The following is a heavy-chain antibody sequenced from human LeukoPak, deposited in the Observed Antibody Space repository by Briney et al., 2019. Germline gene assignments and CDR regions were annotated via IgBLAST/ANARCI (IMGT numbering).Heavy chain of an antibody. CDR3: AKDGTWIQAFCVD. V-gene: IGHV3-23*01. Sequence: GGSLSLSCVASGVIFDSYAMSWVRQAPGKGLEWVSGINASGGSTYYADSVKGRFTISRDNSKNTLYLQMNSLRVEDTAVYYCAKDGTWIQAFCVDSGEGTLVTVSS. J-gene: IGHJ1*01. D-gene: IGHD5-18*01. CDR2: INASGGST. CDR1: GVIFDSYA.